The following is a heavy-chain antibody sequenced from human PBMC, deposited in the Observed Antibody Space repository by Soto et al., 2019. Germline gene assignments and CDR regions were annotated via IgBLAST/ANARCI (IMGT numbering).Heavy chain of an antibody. Sequence: SLRLSCAASGFTFSSYGMHWVRQAPGKGLEWVAVISYDGSNKYYADSVKGRFTISRDNSKNTLYLQMNSLRAEDTAVYYCAKTEVVVAATGGMDVLGQGT. CDR1: GFTFSSYG. V-gene: IGHV3-30*18. D-gene: IGHD2-15*01. CDR2: ISYDGSNK. J-gene: IGHJ6*02. CDR3: AKTEVVVAATGGMDV.